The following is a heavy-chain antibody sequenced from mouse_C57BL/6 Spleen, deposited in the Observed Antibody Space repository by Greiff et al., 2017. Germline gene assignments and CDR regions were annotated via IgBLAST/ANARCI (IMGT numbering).Heavy chain of an antibody. Sequence: QVQLQQPGAELVKPGASVKMSCKASGYTFTSYWITWVKQRPGQGLEWIGDIYPGSGSTNYNEKFKSKATLTVDTSSSTAYMQLSSLTSEDSAVYYWARSVGIRRGDDAMDYWGQGTSVTVSS. V-gene: IGHV1-55*01. J-gene: IGHJ4*01. D-gene: IGHD2-12*01. CDR1: GYTFTSYW. CDR2: IYPGSGST. CDR3: ARSVGIRRGDDAMDY.